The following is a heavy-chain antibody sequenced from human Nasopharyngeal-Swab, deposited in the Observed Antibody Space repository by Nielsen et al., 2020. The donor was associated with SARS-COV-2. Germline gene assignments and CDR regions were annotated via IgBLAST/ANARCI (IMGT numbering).Heavy chain of an antibody. CDR3: ASLRDPRYYGSGRHQDP. J-gene: IGHJ5*02. V-gene: IGHV1-3*01. CDR1: GYTFTSYG. D-gene: IGHD3-10*01. CDR2: INAGNGNT. Sequence: ASLKVSCKASGYTFTSYGISWVRQAPGQGLEWMGWINAGNGNTKYSQKFQGRVTITRDTSASTAYMELSSLRSEDTAVYYCASLRDPRYYGSGRHQDPWGQGTLVTVSS.